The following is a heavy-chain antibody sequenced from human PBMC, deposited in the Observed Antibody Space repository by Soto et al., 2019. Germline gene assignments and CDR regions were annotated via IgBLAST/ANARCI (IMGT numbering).Heavy chain of an antibody. D-gene: IGHD3-3*01. CDR1: GDSINSAGYY. CDR3: ARIKLGDGFWGAFDI. V-gene: IGHV4-31*03. Sequence: PSETLSLTCTVYGDSINSAGYYWSWIRQHPGKGLEWIGYIYYGGNTYYNASLKSRITTSVDTSKNQFSLKLSSMTAADTAVYYCARIKLGDGFWGAFDIWGQGTMVTGSS. CDR2: IYYGGNT. J-gene: IGHJ3*02.